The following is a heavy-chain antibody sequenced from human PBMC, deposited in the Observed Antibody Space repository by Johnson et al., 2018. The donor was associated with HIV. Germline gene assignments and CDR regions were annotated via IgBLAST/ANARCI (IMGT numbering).Heavy chain of an antibody. J-gene: IGHJ3*02. CDR2: INWSGGGT. CDR1: GFKLYEYD. CDR3: ARLIGYDSSGKALDI. D-gene: IGHD3-22*01. V-gene: IGHV3-20*04. Sequence: MLLVESGGDVVRPGGSLRISCVASGFKLYEYDVSWVRQVPGKGLEWVSGINWSGGGTAYADSVKGRFTVSSDNAKNSLYLQMNSLRAEDTALYYCARLIGYDSSGKALDIWGQGTMVTVSS.